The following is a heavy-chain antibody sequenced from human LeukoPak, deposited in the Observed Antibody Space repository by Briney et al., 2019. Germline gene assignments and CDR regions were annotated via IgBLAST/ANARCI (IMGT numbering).Heavy chain of an antibody. CDR3: VRGNDAFDI. Sequence: SETLSLTCTVSGGSISSSSYYWGWIRQPPGKGLEWIGSIYYSGSTYYNPSLKSRVTISVDTSKNQFSLKLSSVTAADTAVYYCVRGNDAFDIWGQGTMVTASS. D-gene: IGHD3-10*01. CDR2: IYYSGST. V-gene: IGHV4-39*07. CDR1: GGSISSSSYY. J-gene: IGHJ3*02.